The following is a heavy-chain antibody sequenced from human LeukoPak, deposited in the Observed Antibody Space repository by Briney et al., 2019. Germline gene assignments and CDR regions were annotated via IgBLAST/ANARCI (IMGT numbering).Heavy chain of an antibody. CDR1: GYTFTSYI. J-gene: IGHJ6*03. CDR3: ARDRHIAAAVYYYYMDV. Sequence: GASVKVSCKASGYTFTSYIISWVRQAPGQGLEWMGWFNAYNGNTDYAQRVQGRVTMTTDTSTRTAYMEVRSLRSDDTAVYYCARDRHIAAAVYYYYMDVWGKGTPVTVSS. D-gene: IGHD6-13*01. CDR2: FNAYNGNT. V-gene: IGHV1-18*01.